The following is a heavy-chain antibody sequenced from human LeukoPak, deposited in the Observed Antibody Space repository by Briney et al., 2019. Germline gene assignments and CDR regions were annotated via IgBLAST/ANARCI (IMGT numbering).Heavy chain of an antibody. CDR1: GGSISSVNL. D-gene: IGHD2-8*01. CDR3: ATGGMVYAT. CDR2: INHSGST. Sequence: SETLSLTCAVSGGSISSVNLWSWVRQPPGKGLVWIGEINHSGSTNYNPSLKSRVTISVDTSKNQFSLKLSSVTAADTAVYYCATGGMVYATWGQGTLVTVSS. J-gene: IGHJ5*02. V-gene: IGHV4-4*02.